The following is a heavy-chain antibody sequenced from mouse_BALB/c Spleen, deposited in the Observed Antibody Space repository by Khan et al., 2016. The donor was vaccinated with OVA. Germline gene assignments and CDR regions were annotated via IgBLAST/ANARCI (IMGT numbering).Heavy chain of an antibody. CDR3: ARSGYGSFAY. D-gene: IGHD1-2*01. J-gene: IGHJ3*01. CDR2: IYPNNGDT. Sequence: VRLQQSGPELVKPGASVKISCRASGYTFTDYIMDWVKQSHGKSLEWIGYIYPNNGDTGYNQKFKTKATLTVDISSNTAYMELRSLTSEDSAVYYCARSGYGSFAYWGQGTLVTVSA. CDR1: GYTFTDYI. V-gene: IGHV1S29*02.